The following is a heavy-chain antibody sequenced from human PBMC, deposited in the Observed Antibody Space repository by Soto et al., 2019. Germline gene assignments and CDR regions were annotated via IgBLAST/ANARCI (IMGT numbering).Heavy chain of an antibody. CDR1: GFTFSSYA. CDR3: ARDRTGTTSWFDP. V-gene: IGHV3-23*01. D-gene: IGHD1-7*01. CDR2: ISGSGGST. Sequence: GGSLRLSCAASGFTFSSYAMSWVRQAPGKGLEWVSAISGSGGSTYYADSVKGRFTISRDNSKKTLYLQMNSLRAEDTAVYYCARDRTGTTSWFDPWGQGTLVTVSS. J-gene: IGHJ5*02.